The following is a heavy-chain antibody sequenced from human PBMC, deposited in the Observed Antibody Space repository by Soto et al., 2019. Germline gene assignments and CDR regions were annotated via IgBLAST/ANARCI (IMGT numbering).Heavy chain of an antibody. D-gene: IGHD3-3*01. J-gene: IGHJ5*02. CDR1: GGTFSSYA. Sequence: SVKVSCKASGGTFSSYAISWVRQAPGQGLEWMGGIIPIFGTANYAQKFQGRVTITADESTSTAYMELSSLRSEDTAVYYCARGRSGVVIRLGLWFDPWGQGTLVTVS. CDR3: ARGRSGVVIRLGLWFDP. V-gene: IGHV1-69*13. CDR2: IIPIFGTA.